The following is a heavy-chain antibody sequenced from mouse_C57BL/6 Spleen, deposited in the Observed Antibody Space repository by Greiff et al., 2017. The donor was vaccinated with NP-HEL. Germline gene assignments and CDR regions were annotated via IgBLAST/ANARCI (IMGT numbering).Heavy chain of an antibody. D-gene: IGHD1-1*02. CDR2: IHPTSGST. Sequence: QVQLQQPGTELVKPGASLKLSCQASGYTFTSYWLPWVKQRPGQALEWVGLIHPTSGSTNYNEKFKSKATLTVDKASSTAYMELSSLTSEDTAVYYCARAREIWYAMDYWGQGTSVTVSS. CDR1: GYTFTSYW. CDR3: ARAREIWYAMDY. V-gene: IGHV1-64*01. J-gene: IGHJ4*01.